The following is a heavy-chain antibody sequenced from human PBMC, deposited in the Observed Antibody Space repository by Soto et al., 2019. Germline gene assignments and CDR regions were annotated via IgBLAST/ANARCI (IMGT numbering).Heavy chain of an antibody. CDR3: ANVSHGYYYYLES. Sequence: GGSXRLSCAPSGFTFSSYSMSWVRQAPGKGLEWVSGIGGSCSSTFYADSVKGRFTISRDNSKNTLYLQMNSLRAEDTAVYHCANVSHGYYYYLESWGRGTLVTVSS. D-gene: IGHD3-3*01. CDR1: GFTFSSYS. CDR2: IGGSCSST. V-gene: IGHV3-23*01. J-gene: IGHJ4*02.